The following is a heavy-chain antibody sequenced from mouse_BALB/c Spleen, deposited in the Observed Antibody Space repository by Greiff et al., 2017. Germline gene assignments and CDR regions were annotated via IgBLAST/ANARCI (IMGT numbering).Heavy chain of an antibody. V-gene: IGHV2-5-1*01. J-gene: IGHJ4*01. D-gene: IGHD1-1*01. CDR2: IWRGGST. CDR3: AKNYYGSSYDAMDY. CDR1: GFSLTSYG. Sequence: QVQLKESGPSLVQPSQSLSITCTVSGFSLTSYGVHWVRQSPGKGLEWLGVIWRGGSTDYNAAFMSRLSITKDNSKSQVFFKMNSLQADDTAIYYCAKNYYGSSYDAMDYWGQGTSVTVSS.